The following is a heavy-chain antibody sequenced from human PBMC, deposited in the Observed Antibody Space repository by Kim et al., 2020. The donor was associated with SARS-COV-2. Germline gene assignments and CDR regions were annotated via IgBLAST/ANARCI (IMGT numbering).Heavy chain of an antibody. J-gene: IGHJ6*03. D-gene: IGHD3-10*01. CDR3: ARAKLVQGVFYYYYYMDV. V-gene: IGHV1-8*01. Sequence: ASVKVSCKASGHTFTSYDINWVRQATGQGLEWMGWKNHNRGNTGYAQKFQGRVTMTRNTSISTAYMELSSQRSEDTAVYYCARAKLVQGVFYYYYYMDVWCKGTTVTVSS. CDR2: KNHNRGNT. CDR1: GHTFTSYD.